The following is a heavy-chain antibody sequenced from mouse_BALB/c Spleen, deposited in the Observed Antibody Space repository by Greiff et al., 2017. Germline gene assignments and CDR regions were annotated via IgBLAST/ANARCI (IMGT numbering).Heavy chain of an antibody. CDR1: GYTFTSYW. D-gene: IGHD3-1*01. CDR2: INPSTGYT. Sequence: QVQLKESGAELAKPGASVKMSCKASGYTFTSYWMHWVKQRPGQGLEWIGYINPSTGYTEYNQKFKDKATLTADKSSSTAYMQLSSLTSEDSAVYYCASGSSGYGFAYWGQGTLVTVSA. CDR3: ASGSSGYGFAY. V-gene: IGHV1-7*01. J-gene: IGHJ3*01.